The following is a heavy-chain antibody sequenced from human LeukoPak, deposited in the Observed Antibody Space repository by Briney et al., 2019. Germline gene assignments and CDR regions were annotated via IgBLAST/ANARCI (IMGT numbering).Heavy chain of an antibody. D-gene: IGHD3-9*01. CDR1: GGSISSSSYY. Sequence: SETLSLTCTVSGGSISSSSYYWGWIRQPPGKGLEWIGYIYYSGSTNYNPSLKSRVTISVDTSKNQFSLKLSSVTAADTAVYYCARDRGDIPSVDGMDVWGQGTTVTVSS. CDR3: ARDRGDIPSVDGMDV. V-gene: IGHV4-61*01. J-gene: IGHJ6*02. CDR2: IYYSGST.